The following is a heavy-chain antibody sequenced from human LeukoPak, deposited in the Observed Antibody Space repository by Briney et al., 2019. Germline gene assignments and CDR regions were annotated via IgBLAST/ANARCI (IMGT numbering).Heavy chain of an antibody. CDR3: ARDTALIITPGGPDF. D-gene: IGHD2-8*02. CDR1: GYTLGSYG. V-gene: IGHV1-18*01. CDR2: ISAYNGDT. Sequence: GASVKVSCKASGYTLGSYGISWVRQAPGQGLEWVGWISAYNGDTSYAQHLQGRVTLTTDTSTGTAYMELRSLTSDDTALYYCARDTALIITPGGPDFWGRGTLITVSS. J-gene: IGHJ4*02.